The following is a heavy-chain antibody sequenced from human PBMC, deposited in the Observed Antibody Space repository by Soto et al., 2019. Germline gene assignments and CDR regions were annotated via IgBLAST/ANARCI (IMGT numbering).Heavy chain of an antibody. V-gene: IGHV1-2*02. D-gene: IGHD4-4*01. CDR3: ARDLDYSNLDYYYYYGMDV. CDR2: INPNSGGT. CDR1: GYTFTGYY. Sequence: QVQLVQSGAEVKKPGASVKVSCKASGYTFTGYYMHWVRQAPGQGLEWMGWINPNSGGTNYAQKFQGRVPMTRDTSISTAYMELSRLRSDDTAVYYCARDLDYSNLDYYYYYGMDVWGQGTTVTVSS. J-gene: IGHJ6*02.